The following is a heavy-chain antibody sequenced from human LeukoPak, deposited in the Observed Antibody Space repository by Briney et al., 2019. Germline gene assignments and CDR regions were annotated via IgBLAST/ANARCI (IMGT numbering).Heavy chain of an antibody. CDR1: GFTFSSYW. D-gene: IGHD3-10*01. CDR3: ARDLSGRLWFSSLDY. V-gene: IGHV3-7*01. CDR2: IKQDGSEK. J-gene: IGHJ4*02. Sequence: GGSLRLSCAASGFTFSSYWMSWVRQSPGKGLEWVANIKQDGSEKYYVDSVKGRFTISRDNAKNSLYLQMNSLRAEDTAVYYCARDLSGRLWFSSLDYWGQGTLVTVSS.